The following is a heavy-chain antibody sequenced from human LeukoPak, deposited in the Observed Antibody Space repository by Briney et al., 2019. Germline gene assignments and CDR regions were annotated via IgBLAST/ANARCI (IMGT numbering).Heavy chain of an antibody. CDR2: IYHSGTT. CDR3: ARAGDSDTYYCPFQH. J-gene: IGHJ1*01. Sequence: SQTLSPTCTVSGGSISSGGYYWSWIRQPPGKGLEWIGYIYHSGTTYYNPSLKSRVTISVDRSKNQFSLKLNSVTPADTAVYYCARAGDSDTYYCPFQHWGQGTLVTVSS. CDR1: GGSISSGGYY. V-gene: IGHV4-30-2*01. D-gene: IGHD3-10*01.